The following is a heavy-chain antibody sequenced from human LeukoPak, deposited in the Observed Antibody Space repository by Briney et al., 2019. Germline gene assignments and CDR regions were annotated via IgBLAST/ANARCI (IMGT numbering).Heavy chain of an antibody. CDR2: IWRSDHT. D-gene: IGHD3-3*01. CDR3: AGERGFWRENY. J-gene: IGHJ4*02. V-gene: IGHV4-4*02. CDR1: GGSISSSDW. Sequence: PSGTLSLTCAVSGGSISSSDWWSWVRQPPGRGLEWIGYIWRSDHTNYNPSLKSRVTISVDTSENQFSLQLTSVTAADTAVYYCAGERGFWRENYWGQGSLVTVSS.